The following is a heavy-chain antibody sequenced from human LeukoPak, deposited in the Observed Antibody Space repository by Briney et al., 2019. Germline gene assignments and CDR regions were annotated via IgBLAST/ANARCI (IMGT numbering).Heavy chain of an antibody. CDR3: ARDYGDYAYYFDY. CDR2: INPNSGGT. V-gene: IGHV1-2*02. J-gene: IGHJ4*02. D-gene: IGHD4-17*01. CDR1: GYMFTGYY. Sequence: GASVKVSCKASGYMFTGYYMHWVRQAPGQGLEWMGWINPNSGGTNYAQKFQGRVTMTRDTSISTAYMELSRLRSDDTAVYYCARDYGDYAYYFDYWGQGTLVTVSS.